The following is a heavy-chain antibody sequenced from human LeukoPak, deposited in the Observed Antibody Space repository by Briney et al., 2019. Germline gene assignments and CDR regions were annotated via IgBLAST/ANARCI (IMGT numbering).Heavy chain of an antibody. D-gene: IGHD3-16*02. CDR2: IVVGSGNT. CDR1: GFTFTSSA. Sequence: ASVKVSCKASGFTFTSSAMQWVRQARGQRLEWIGWIVVGSGNTNYAQKFQERVTITRDMSTSTAYMELSSLRSEDTAVYYCAAAHYDYVWGSYRYIPDDASDIWGQGTMVTVSS. V-gene: IGHV1-58*02. J-gene: IGHJ3*02. CDR3: AAAHYDYVWGSYRYIPDDASDI.